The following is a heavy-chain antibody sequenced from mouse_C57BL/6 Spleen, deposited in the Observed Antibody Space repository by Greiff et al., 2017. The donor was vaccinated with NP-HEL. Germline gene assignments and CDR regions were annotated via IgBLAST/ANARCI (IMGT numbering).Heavy chain of an antibody. J-gene: IGHJ2*01. CDR3: ARHYYGSSFDY. V-gene: IGHV7-3*01. CDR1: GFTFTDYY. CDR2: IRNKANGYTT. D-gene: IGHD1-1*01. Sequence: EVKVVESGGGLVQPGGSLSLSCAASGFTFTDYYMSWVRQPPGKALEWLGFIRNKANGYTTEYSASVKGRFTISRDNSQSILYLQMNALRAEDSATYYCARHYYGSSFDYWGQGTTLTVSS.